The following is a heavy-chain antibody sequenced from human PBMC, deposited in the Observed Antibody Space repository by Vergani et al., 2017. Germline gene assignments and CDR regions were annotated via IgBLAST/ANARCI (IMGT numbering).Heavy chain of an antibody. J-gene: IGHJ4*02. CDR3: ARDRSGATIFDY. CDR2: IYYSGST. CDR1: GGSISSYY. Sequence: QVQLQESGPGLVKPSETLSLTCTVSGGSISSYYWSWIRQPPGKGLEWIGYIYYSGSTNYNPSLKSQVTISVDTSKNQFSLKLSSVTAADTAVYYCARDRSGATIFDYWGQGTLVTVSS. D-gene: IGHD1-26*01. V-gene: IGHV4-59*01.